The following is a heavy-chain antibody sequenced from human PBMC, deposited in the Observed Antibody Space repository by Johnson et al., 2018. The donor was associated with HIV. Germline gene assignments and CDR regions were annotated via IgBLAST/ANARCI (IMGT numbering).Heavy chain of an antibody. CDR2: INWNGGST. Sequence: VQLVESGGGLVQPGGSLRLSCAASGFTFDDYGMSWVRQGPGKGLEWVSGINWNGGSTGYADSVKGRFTISRDNAKNSLYLQMNSLRAEDTAMYYCARAKDAAYPYDAFDVWGHGTMVIVSA. V-gene: IGHV3-20*04. CDR3: ARAKDAAYPYDAFDV. D-gene: IGHD2-15*01. J-gene: IGHJ3*01. CDR1: GFTFDDYG.